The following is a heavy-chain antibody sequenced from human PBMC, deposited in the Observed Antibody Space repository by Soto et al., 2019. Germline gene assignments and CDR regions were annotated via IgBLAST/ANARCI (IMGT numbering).Heavy chain of an antibody. J-gene: IGHJ5*02. Sequence: GASVKVSCKASGYTFTGYYIHWVRQAPGQGLEWMGWINPKTGGTNYAPNFRRRITFTTETSISTAYMEVPTLRSDETAVYFCARDLNNTLMSMNSFDPWGQGTLVTVSS. V-gene: IGHV1-2*02. CDR1: GYTFTGYY. CDR3: ARDLNNTLMSMNSFDP. D-gene: IGHD1-7*01. CDR2: INPKTGGT.